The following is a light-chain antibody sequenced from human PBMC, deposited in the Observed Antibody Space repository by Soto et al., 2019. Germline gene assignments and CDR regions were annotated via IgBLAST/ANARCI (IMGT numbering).Light chain of an antibody. V-gene: IGKV3-11*01. CDR1: QSVSSY. Sequence: EIVLTQSPATLSLSPGERATLSCRASQSVSSYLLWYQQKPGQAPRLLIYDASNRATGIPARFSGSGSGTDFTPTISSLEPEDSAVYYCQQRTKWPITFGQGTRLEIK. CDR2: DAS. J-gene: IGKJ5*01. CDR3: QQRTKWPIT.